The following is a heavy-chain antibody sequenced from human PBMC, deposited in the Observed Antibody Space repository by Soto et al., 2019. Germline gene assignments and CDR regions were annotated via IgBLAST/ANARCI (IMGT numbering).Heavy chain of an antibody. V-gene: IGHV3-30-3*01. CDR3: ARDVMPSAGSYTFYP. Sequence: QVQLVESGGGVVQPGRSLRLSCAASGFTFSSYAMHWVRQAPGKGLEGVAVISYDGSNKYYADSVKGRFNISRDNSKNTRYLQMNSLSGEDTAVYYCARDVMPSAGSYTFYPLGQGTLVTVSS. J-gene: IGHJ5*02. CDR2: ISYDGSNK. D-gene: IGHD6-25*01. CDR1: GFTFSSYA.